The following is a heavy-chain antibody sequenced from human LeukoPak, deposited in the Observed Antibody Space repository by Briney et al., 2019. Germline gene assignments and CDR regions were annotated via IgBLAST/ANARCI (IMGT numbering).Heavy chain of an antibody. CDR2: IYYSGST. Sequence: SETLSLTCTVSGGSISSHYWSWIRQPPGKGLEWIGYIYYSGSTNYNPSLKSRVTISVDTSMNQFSLKLSSVTAADTAVYYCRGLSYDFWSGYDYWGQGTLVTVSS. CDR1: GGSISSHY. CDR3: RGLSYDFWSGYDY. V-gene: IGHV4-59*11. J-gene: IGHJ4*02. D-gene: IGHD3-3*01.